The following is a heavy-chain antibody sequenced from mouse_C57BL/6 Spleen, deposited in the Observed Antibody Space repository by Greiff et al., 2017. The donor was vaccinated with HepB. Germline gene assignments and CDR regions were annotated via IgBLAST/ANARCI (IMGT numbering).Heavy chain of an antibody. CDR3: ARSTMVTYWYFDV. Sequence: EVQRVESGGGLVKPGGSLKLSCAASGFTFSDYGMHWVRQAPEKGLEWVAYISSGSSTIYYADTVKGRFTISRDNAKNTLCLQMTSLRSEDTAMYYCARSTMVTYWYFDVWGTGTTVTVSS. D-gene: IGHD2-2*01. J-gene: IGHJ1*03. V-gene: IGHV5-17*01. CDR1: GFTFSDYG. CDR2: ISSGSSTI.